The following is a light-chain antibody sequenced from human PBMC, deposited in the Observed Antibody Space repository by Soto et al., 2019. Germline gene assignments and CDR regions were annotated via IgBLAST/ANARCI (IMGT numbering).Light chain of an antibody. CDR1: QGIGDT. V-gene: IGKV3-20*01. Sequence: EVVMRQSPATLSVSPGEGVTLSCRASQGIGDTLAWYQHKPGQTPRLLIYGASSRATGIPDRFSGSGSGTDFTLTISRLEPEDFAVYYCQQYGSSPLTFGQGTRLEIK. CDR2: GAS. CDR3: QQYGSSPLT. J-gene: IGKJ5*01.